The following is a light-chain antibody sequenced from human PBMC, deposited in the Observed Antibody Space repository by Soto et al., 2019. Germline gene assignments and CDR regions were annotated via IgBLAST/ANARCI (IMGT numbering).Light chain of an antibody. Sequence: QSVLTQPASVSGSPGQSVTMSCTGPRSDIGDSNFISWYQHSPGKAPRLLIYEVNNRPSGVSKRFSGSKAGNTAYLTISGLLDDDEADYFCAPFRSATILVFGSGTKVTV. CDR3: APFRSATILV. V-gene: IGLV2-14*01. CDR2: EVN. J-gene: IGLJ1*01. CDR1: RSDIGDSNF.